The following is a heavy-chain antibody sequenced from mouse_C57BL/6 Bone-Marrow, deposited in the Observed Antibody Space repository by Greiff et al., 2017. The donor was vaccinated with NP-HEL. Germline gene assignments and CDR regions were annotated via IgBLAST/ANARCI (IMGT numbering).Heavy chain of an antibody. V-gene: IGHV3-6*01. CDR2: ISYDGSN. J-gene: IGHJ1*03. CDR3: AREVTTVVATGYWYFDV. D-gene: IGHD1-1*01. CDR1: GYSITSGYY. Sequence: EVKLQESGPGLVKPSQSLSLTCSVTGYSITSGYYWNWIRQFPGNKLEWMGYISYDGSNNYNPSLKNRISITRDTSKNQFFLKLNSVTTEDTATYYCAREVTTVVATGYWYFDVWGTGTTVTVSS.